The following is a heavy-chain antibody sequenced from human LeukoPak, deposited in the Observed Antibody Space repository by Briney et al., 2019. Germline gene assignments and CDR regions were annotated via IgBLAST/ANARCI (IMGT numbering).Heavy chain of an antibody. CDR2: ISSSSSYI. V-gene: IGHV3-21*01. CDR3: ARDLIREMATPFDAFDI. J-gene: IGHJ3*02. CDR1: GFTFSSYS. D-gene: IGHD5-24*01. Sequence: PGGSLRLSCAASGFTFSSYSMNWVRQAPGKGLEWVSSISSSSSYIYYADSVKGRFTISRDNAKNSLYLQMNSLRAVDTAVYYCARDLIREMATPFDAFDIWGQGTMVTVS.